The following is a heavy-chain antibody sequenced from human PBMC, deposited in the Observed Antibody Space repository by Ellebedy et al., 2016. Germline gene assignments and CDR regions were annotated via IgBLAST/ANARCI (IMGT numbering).Heavy chain of an antibody. CDR1: GYTFTSYA. J-gene: IGHJ5*02. CDR2: INAGNGNT. Sequence: ASVKVSCXASGYTFTSYAMHWVRQAPGQRLEWMGWINAGNGNTKYSQKFQGRVTITRDTSASTAYMELSSLRSEDTAVYYCARTTYYYDSSGEHNWFDPWGQGTLVTVSS. D-gene: IGHD3-22*01. CDR3: ARTTYYYDSSGEHNWFDP. V-gene: IGHV1-3*01.